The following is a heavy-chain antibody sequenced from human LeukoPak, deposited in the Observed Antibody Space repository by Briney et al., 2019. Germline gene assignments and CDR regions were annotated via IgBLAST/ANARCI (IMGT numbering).Heavy chain of an antibody. Sequence: ASVKVSCKASGGTFSSYAISWVRQAPGQGLEWMGRIIPILGIANYAQKFQGRVTITADKSTSTAYMELSSLRSEDTAVYYCARIKDYYGSGYFDYWGQGTLVTVSS. CDR1: GGTFSSYA. J-gene: IGHJ4*02. V-gene: IGHV1-69*04. CDR3: ARIKDYYGSGYFDY. D-gene: IGHD3-10*01. CDR2: IIPILGIA.